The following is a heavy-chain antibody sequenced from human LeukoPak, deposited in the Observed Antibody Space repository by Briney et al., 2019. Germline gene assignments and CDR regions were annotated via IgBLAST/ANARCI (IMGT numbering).Heavy chain of an antibody. V-gene: IGHV3-23*01. CDR1: GFTFMNYA. D-gene: IGHD2-8*02. Sequence: PGGSLRLSCAASGFTFMNYAMSWVRQAPGKGLEWVSGLNANGGRIYYADSVRGRFTISRDNSKNTVHLQMTSLEAEDTAVYYCAKDYCSGGVCVLFDHWGQGTLVTVSS. CDR2: LNANGGRI. CDR3: AKDYCSGGVCVLFDH. J-gene: IGHJ4*02.